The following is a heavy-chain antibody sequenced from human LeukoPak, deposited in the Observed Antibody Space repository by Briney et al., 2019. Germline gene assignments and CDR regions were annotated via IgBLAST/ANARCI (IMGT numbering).Heavy chain of an antibody. CDR1: GYTFTSYG. Sequence: GASVKVSCKASGYTFTSYGISWVRQAPGQGLEWMGWISAYNGNTNYAQKLQGRVTMTTDTSTSTAYMELRSLRSDDTAVYYCARANLPSTYYDFWSGLLEFDYWGQGTLVTVSS. CDR2: ISAYNGNT. V-gene: IGHV1-18*01. J-gene: IGHJ4*02. CDR3: ARANLPSTYYDFWSGLLEFDY. D-gene: IGHD3-3*01.